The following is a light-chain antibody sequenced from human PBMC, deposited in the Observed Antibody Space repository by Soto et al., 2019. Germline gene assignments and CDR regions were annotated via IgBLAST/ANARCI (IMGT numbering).Light chain of an antibody. CDR1: QSVGTN. V-gene: IGKV3-15*01. J-gene: IGKJ4*01. Sequence: EVVMTQSPATVSVSPGERTSLSCRASQSVGTNFGWYQQKPGQAPRLLIYKTSTRATGVPARFSGSGSGTEFPLTISSLQSEDIAVYYCQQYANWPLNFGGGTKVDIK. CDR2: KTS. CDR3: QQYANWPLN.